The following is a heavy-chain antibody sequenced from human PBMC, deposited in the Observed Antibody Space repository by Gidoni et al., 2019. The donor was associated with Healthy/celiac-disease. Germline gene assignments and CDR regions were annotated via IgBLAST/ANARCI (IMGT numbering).Heavy chain of an antibody. CDR1: GGSISSSSYY. D-gene: IGHD6-13*01. CDR2: VYYSGST. CDR3: ARLRGQQLVLDY. V-gene: IGHV4-39*01. Sequence: QLQLQESGPGLVKPSETLSLTCTVSGGSISSSSYYWGWIRQPPGKGLEWIGSVYYSGSTYYNPSLKSRGTISVDTSKNQFSLKLSSVTAADTAVYYCARLRGQQLVLDYWGQGTLVTVSS. J-gene: IGHJ4*02.